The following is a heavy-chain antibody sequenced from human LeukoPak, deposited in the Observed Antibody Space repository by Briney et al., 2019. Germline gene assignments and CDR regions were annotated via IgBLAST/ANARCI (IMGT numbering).Heavy chain of an antibody. V-gene: IGHV1-2*02. CDR1: GYTFTGYY. J-gene: IGHJ3*02. D-gene: IGHD3-22*01. CDR2: INPNSGGT. Sequence: ASVKVSCKASGYTFTGYYMHWVRQAPGQGLEWMGWINPNSGGTNYAQKFQGRVTMTRDTSISTAYMELSRLRSDDTAVYYCARSSSTYYYDSSGYAFDIWGQGTMVTVSS. CDR3: ARSSSTYYYDSSGYAFDI.